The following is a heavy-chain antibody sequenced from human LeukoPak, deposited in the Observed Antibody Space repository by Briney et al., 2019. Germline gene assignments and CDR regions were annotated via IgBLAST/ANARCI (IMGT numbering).Heavy chain of an antibody. CDR2: IYYGGST. Sequence: SETLSLTCNVPGDSISGYGWSWIRQPPGKGLEWIGNIYYGGSTSYNPSLKSRATISIDTSNNLFSLNLRSVTAADTAVYYCARMFVVVRPDAFNIWGQGTMVTVSS. D-gene: IGHD2-21*01. J-gene: IGHJ3*02. CDR1: GDSISGYG. CDR3: ARMFVVVRPDAFNI. V-gene: IGHV4-59*01.